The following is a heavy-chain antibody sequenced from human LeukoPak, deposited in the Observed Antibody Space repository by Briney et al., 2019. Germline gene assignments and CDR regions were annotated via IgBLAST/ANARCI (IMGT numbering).Heavy chain of an antibody. D-gene: IGHD6-13*01. CDR2: ISGSCGST. CDR3: AKPFPSSSWYVVEDY. V-gene: IGHV3-23*01. CDR1: GFTFSSYA. Sequence: GGSLRLSCAASGFTFSSYAMSGVRQSPGKGLEWVSSISGSCGSTYYADSVKGRFTISRDNSKNTLYLQMNSLRAEDTAVYYCAKPFPSSSWYVVEDYWGQGTLVTVSS. J-gene: IGHJ4*02.